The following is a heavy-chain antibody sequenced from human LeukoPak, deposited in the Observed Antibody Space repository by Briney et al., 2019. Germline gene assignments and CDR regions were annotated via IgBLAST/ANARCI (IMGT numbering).Heavy chain of an antibody. D-gene: IGHD4-17*01. CDR1: GFTFSSYG. Sequence: GGSLRLSCAASGFTFSSYGMHWVRQAPGKGLEWVAGIWYHGKKDHYADSVKGRFIISRDNSMNTLYLQMSSLRAEDTAVYYCARDDGDYVVSAFDIWGQGTMVTVSS. CDR3: ARDDGDYVVSAFDI. CDR2: IWYHGKKD. J-gene: IGHJ3*02. V-gene: IGHV3-33*01.